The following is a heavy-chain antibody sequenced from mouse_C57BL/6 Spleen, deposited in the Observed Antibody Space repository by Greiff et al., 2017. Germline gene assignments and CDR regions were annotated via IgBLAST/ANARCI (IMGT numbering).Heavy chain of an antibody. D-gene: IGHD2-4*01. CDR1: GFTFSSYA. CDR3: TRYDYERLYAMDY. J-gene: IGHJ4*01. Sequence: EVQVVESGEGLVKPGGSLKLSCAASGFTFSSYAMSWVRQTPEKRLEWVAYLSSGGDYIYYAATVKGRFTFSRDNARNTLDLQMSSLKSEDTAMYYCTRYDYERLYAMDYWGKGTSVTVSS. V-gene: IGHV5-9-1*02. CDR2: LSSGGDYI.